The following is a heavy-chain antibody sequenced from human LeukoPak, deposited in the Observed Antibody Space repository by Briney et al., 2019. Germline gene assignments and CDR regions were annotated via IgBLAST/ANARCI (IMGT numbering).Heavy chain of an antibody. Sequence: GGSLRLSCAASGFTFSNYWMTWVSQAPGKGLEWVANIKQDGSERDYVASVKGRFTISRDDAKNSLYLQMNSLRAEDTAVYYCARGIYMANWGQGTRVTVST. D-gene: IGHD3-10*01. V-gene: IGHV3-7*04. CDR3: ARGIYMAN. CDR2: IKQDGSER. CDR1: GFTFSNYW. J-gene: IGHJ4*02.